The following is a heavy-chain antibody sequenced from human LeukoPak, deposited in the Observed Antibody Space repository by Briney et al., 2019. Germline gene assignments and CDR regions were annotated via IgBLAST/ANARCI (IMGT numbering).Heavy chain of an antibody. J-gene: IGHJ5*02. Sequence: ASVKVSCKASGYTFTSYDINWVRQATGQGLEWMGWMNPNSGNTGYAQKFQGRVTMTRTTSISTAYMELSSLRSEDTAVYYCAREPPTGTTGGNWFDPWGQGTLVTVSS. CDR2: MNPNSGNT. CDR1: GYTFTSYD. V-gene: IGHV1-8*01. CDR3: AREPPTGTTGGNWFDP. D-gene: IGHD4-11*01.